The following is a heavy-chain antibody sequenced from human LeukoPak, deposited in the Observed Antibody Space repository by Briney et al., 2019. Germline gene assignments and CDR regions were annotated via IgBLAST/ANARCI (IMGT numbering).Heavy chain of an antibody. V-gene: IGHV3-23*01. D-gene: IGHD3-10*01. Sequence: GGSLRLSCAASGFTFSSYAMSWVRQAPGKGLEWVSAISGSGGSTYYADSVKGRFTISRDNSKNTLYLQMNSLRAEDTAVYYCAREVLLWFGESDGPDYWGQGTLVTVSS. CDR1: GFTFSSYA. CDR3: AREVLLWFGESDGPDY. CDR2: ISGSGGST. J-gene: IGHJ4*02.